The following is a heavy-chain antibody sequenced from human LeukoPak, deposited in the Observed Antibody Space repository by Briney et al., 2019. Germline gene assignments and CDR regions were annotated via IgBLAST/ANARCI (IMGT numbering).Heavy chain of an antibody. Sequence: KTGGSLRLSCAASGFTISSYEMTWVRQAPGKGLEWVSYISSSSSYIYYADSVKARFTISRDNAKNSLYLQMNSLRAEDTAVYYCERDPYRTVAVAGTVDYWGQGTLVTVSS. J-gene: IGHJ4*02. D-gene: IGHD6-19*01. CDR2: ISSSSSYI. V-gene: IGHV3-21*05. CDR1: GFTISSYE. CDR3: ERDPYRTVAVAGTVDY.